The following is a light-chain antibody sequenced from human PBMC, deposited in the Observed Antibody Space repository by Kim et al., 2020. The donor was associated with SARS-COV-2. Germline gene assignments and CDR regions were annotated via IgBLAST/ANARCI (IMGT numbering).Light chain of an antibody. CDR2: GAS. Sequence: SPVERATLSCRASQSVSSNLAWYQQKPGQAPRLLIYGASTRATGIPARFSGSGSGTEFTLTISSLQSEDFAVYYCQQYNNWPPATFGQGTKVDIK. CDR1: QSVSSN. J-gene: IGKJ1*01. CDR3: QQYNNWPPAT. V-gene: IGKV3-15*01.